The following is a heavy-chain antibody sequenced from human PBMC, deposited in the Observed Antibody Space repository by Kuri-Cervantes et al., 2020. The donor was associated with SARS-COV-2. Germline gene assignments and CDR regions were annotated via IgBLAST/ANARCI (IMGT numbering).Heavy chain of an antibody. Sequence: ASVKVSCKASGYTFTSYAMNWVRQAPGQGLEWMGWINTNTGNPTYAQGFTGRFVFSLDTSVSTAYLQISSLKAEDTAVYYCARMNSAKIAVADLCMDVWGKGTTVTVSS. CDR2: INTNTGNP. CDR3: ARMNSAKIAVADLCMDV. V-gene: IGHV7-4-1*02. D-gene: IGHD6-19*01. J-gene: IGHJ6*03. CDR1: GYTFTSYA.